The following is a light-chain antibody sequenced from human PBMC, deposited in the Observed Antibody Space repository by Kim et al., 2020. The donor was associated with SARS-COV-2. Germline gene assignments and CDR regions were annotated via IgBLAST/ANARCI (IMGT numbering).Light chain of an antibody. CDR3: QAWDSSTAV. J-gene: IGLJ1*01. CDR2: QDS. CDR1: KLGDKY. V-gene: IGLV3-1*01. Sequence: SVSPGQTASITGSGDKLGDKYACWYQQKPGQSPVLVIYQDSKRPSGIPERFSGSNSGNTATLTISGTQAMDEADYYCQAWDSSTAVFGTGTKVPS.